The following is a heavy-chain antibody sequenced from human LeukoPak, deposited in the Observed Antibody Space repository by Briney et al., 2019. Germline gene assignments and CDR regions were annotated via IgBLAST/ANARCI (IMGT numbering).Heavy chain of an antibody. D-gene: IGHD6-19*01. J-gene: IGHJ4*02. V-gene: IGHV3-23*01. Sequence: GRSLRLSCAASGFTFSSYAMSWVRQAPGKGLEWVSGIIGSGDSTYYADSVKGRFTISRDNSKNTLYLQMNSLRAEDTAVYYCAKVGSSGWYFDYWGQGTLVTVSS. CDR1: GFTFSSYA. CDR2: IIGSGDST. CDR3: AKVGSSGWYFDY.